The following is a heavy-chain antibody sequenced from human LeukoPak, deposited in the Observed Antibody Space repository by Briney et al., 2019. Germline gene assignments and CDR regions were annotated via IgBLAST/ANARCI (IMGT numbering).Heavy chain of an antibody. CDR1: GFTFSSYE. CDR2: ISSSGSTI. J-gene: IGHJ4*02. CDR3: ARDSSDDYDSSALPRH. V-gene: IGHV3-48*03. Sequence: PGGSLRLSSAASGFTFSSYEMNWVRQAPGKGLEWVSYISSSGSTIYYADSVKGRFTISRDNAKNSLYLQMNSLRAEDTAVYYCARDSSDDYDSSALPRHWGQGTLVTVSS. D-gene: IGHD3-22*01.